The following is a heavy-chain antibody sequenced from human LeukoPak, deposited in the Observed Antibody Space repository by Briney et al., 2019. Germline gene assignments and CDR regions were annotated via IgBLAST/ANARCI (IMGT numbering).Heavy chain of an antibody. J-gene: IGHJ3*02. Sequence: SETLSLTCTASGGSMSSYYWSWIRQPPGKGLEWIGYIYYSGSTNYNPSLKSRITISVDTSKNQFSLKLSSVTAADTAVYYCARDRRSLDYCSGGSCYYDAFDIWGQGTMVTVSS. CDR2: IYYSGST. V-gene: IGHV4-59*01. CDR3: ARDRRSLDYCSGGSCYYDAFDI. CDR1: GGSMSSYY. D-gene: IGHD2-15*01.